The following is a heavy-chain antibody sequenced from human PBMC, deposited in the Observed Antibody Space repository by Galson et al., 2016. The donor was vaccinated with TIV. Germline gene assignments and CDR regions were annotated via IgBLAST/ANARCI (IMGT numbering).Heavy chain of an antibody. CDR3: AKSFQYFYDNSGYFPYGFHI. D-gene: IGHD3-22*01. CDR2: ISASGGNT. Sequence: SLRLSCAASGFTFSSWPMSWVRRAPGKGLEWVSAISASGGNTFCADSVKGRFTISRDNSKKTLYLQMDSLRAEDTAVYYCAKSFQYFYDNSGYFPYGFHIWGRGTMVTVSS. J-gene: IGHJ3*02. V-gene: IGHV3-23*01. CDR1: GFTFSSWP.